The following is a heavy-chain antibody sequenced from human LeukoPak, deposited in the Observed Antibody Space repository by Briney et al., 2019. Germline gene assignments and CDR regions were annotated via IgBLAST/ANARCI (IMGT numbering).Heavy chain of an antibody. CDR2: IFYSGST. CDR1: GGSISGYY. V-gene: IGHV4-59*01. D-gene: IGHD6-6*01. J-gene: IGHJ3*02. Sequence: PSETLSLTCTVSGGSISGYYWSWIRQPPGKGLEWIGYIFYSGSTNYNPSLKSRITMSVDTSKNRFSLKLSSVTAADTAMYYCARVFQLAASDAFDIWGQGTLVTVSS. CDR3: ARVFQLAASDAFDI.